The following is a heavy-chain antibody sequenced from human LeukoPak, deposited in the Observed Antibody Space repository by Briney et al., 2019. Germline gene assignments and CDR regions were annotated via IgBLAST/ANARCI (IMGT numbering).Heavy chain of an antibody. CDR2: IYTSGST. J-gene: IGHJ4*02. Sequence: SETLSLTCSVSGGSIRSYYWSWIRQPAGKGLEWIGRIYTSGSTNYNPSLKSRVTMSVDTSKNQFSLKLSSVTAADTAVYYCARDSHQLVTRCGIAAAGLDYWGQGTLVTVSS. V-gene: IGHV4-4*07. CDR3: ARDSHQLVTRCGIAAAGLDY. D-gene: IGHD6-13*01. CDR1: GGSIRSYY.